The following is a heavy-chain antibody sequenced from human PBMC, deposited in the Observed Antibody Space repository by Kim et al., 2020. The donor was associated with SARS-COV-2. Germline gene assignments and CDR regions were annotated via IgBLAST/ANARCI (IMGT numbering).Heavy chain of an antibody. CDR1: GGTFSSYA. V-gene: IGHV1-69*13. Sequence: SVKVSCKASGGTFSSYAISWVRQAPGQGLEWMGGIIPIFGTANYAQKFQGRVTITADESTSTAYMELSSLRSEDTAVYYCARERGNGDACFDYWGQGTLVTVSS. D-gene: IGHD4-17*01. J-gene: IGHJ4*02. CDR2: IIPIFGTA. CDR3: ARERGNGDACFDY.